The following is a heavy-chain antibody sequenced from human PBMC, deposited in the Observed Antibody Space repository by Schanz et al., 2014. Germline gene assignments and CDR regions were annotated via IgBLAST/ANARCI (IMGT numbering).Heavy chain of an antibody. J-gene: IGHJ1*01. CDR2: ISSSSSYI. V-gene: IGHV3-21*01. D-gene: IGHD2-2*01. CDR1: GFTFRNYA. CDR3: ARSTSMYFLQ. Sequence: VQLLESGGGLVQPGGSLKLSCSASGFTFRNYALSWVRQAPGKGLAWVSSISSSSSYIYYADSVKGRFTISRDNAKNTLYLQMNSLRAEDTAVYYCARSTSMYFLQWGQGTLVTVSS.